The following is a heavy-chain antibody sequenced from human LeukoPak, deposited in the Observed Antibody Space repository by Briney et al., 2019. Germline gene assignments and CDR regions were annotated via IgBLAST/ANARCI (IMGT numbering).Heavy chain of an antibody. CDR1: GFTFSSYS. J-gene: IGHJ4*02. V-gene: IGHV3-21*01. CDR2: ISSSSSYI. D-gene: IGHD6-19*01. CDR3: ARDPRAVAGPGGY. Sequence: GGSLRLSCAASGFTFSSYSMNWVRQAPGKGLEWVSSISSSSSYIYYADSVKGRFTISRDNAKNSLYLQMNSLRAEDTAVYYCARDPRAVAGPGGYWGQGTLVTVSS.